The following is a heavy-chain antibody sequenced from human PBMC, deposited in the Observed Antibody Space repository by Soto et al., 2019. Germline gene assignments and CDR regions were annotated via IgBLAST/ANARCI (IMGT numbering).Heavy chain of an antibody. J-gene: IGHJ5*02. Sequence: PSHTLSLTCAISGYSVASNSAAWNLIRQSPSRGLEWLGRTYYRSKWYKEYAPSVKSRITINPDTSKNQFSLQLNSVSPEDTAVYYCARTVGWLDPWGQGTLVTVSS. CDR2: TYYRSKWYK. D-gene: IGHD2-15*01. V-gene: IGHV6-1*01. CDR1: GYSVASNSAA. CDR3: ARTVGWLDP.